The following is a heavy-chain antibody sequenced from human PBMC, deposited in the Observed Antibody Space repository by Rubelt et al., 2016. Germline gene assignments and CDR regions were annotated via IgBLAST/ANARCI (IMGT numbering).Heavy chain of an antibody. D-gene: IGHD1-7*01. CDR3: ARSWGGELSYFDY. Sequence: YGGAYAASVKGRFTISRDDSKNTAYLQMNSLRAEDTAVYYCARSWGGELSYFDYWGQGTLVTVSS. CDR2: YGG. V-gene: IGHV3-73*01. J-gene: IGHJ4*02.